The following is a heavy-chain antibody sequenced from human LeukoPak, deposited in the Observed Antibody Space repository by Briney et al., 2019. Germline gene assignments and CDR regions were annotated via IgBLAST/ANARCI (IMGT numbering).Heavy chain of an antibody. Sequence: ASVKVSCKASGGTFSSYAISWVRQAPGQGLEWMGGIIPIFGTANYAQKFQGRVTITADESTSTAYMELSSLGSEDTAVYYCARDALYSSSTDFDYWGQGTLVTVSS. CDR1: GGTFSSYA. J-gene: IGHJ4*02. CDR2: IIPIFGTA. D-gene: IGHD6-13*01. CDR3: ARDALYSSSTDFDY. V-gene: IGHV1-69*13.